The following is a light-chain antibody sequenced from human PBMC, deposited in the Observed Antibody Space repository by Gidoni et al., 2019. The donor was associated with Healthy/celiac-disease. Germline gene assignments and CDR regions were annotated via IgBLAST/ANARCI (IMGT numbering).Light chain of an antibody. Sequence: SSLLTQDPAVSVALGQTVRITCQGDSLRSYYASWYQQKPGQAPVLVIYGKNNRPSGTPDRFSGSSSGNTASLTITGAQAEDEADYYCNSRDSSGNHLVFGGGTKLTVL. V-gene: IGLV3-19*01. CDR3: NSRDSSGNHLV. CDR1: SLRSYY. CDR2: GKN. J-gene: IGLJ2*01.